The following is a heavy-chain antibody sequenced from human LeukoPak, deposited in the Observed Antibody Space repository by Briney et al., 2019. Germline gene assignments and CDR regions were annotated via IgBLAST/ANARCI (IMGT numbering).Heavy chain of an antibody. CDR2: MYYSGST. CDR3: ARRYNWNDVFDY. V-gene: IGHV4-30-4*01. Sequence: SQTLSLTCTDSGGSISSGDYYWSWIRQPPGKGLEWIAYMYYSGSTYYNPSLKSRVTISVDTSKNQFSLKLSSVTAADTAVYYCARRYNWNDVFDYWGQGTLVTVSS. J-gene: IGHJ4*02. CDR1: GGSISSGDYY. D-gene: IGHD1-1*01.